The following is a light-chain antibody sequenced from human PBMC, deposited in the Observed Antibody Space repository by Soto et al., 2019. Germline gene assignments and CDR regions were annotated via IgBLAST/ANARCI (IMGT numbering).Light chain of an antibody. CDR2: AAS. V-gene: IGKV1-8*01. CDR1: QGISSY. Sequence: AIRMTQTPSSRSASTGDRVTMTCRASQGISSYLAWYQQKPGKAPKLLIYAASTLQSGVPSRFSGSGSGTDFTLTISCLQSEDFATYYCQQYYSYPFTFGPGTKVDIK. J-gene: IGKJ3*01. CDR3: QQYYSYPFT.